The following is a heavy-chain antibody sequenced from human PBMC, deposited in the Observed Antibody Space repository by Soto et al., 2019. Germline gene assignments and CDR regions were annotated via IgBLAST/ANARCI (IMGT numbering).Heavy chain of an antibody. CDR2: IREDGNEK. Sequence: GGSLRLSCAASGFTFSDYYMSWIRQAPGKGLEWVACIREDGNEKYYVDSVKGRFTISKDNAKNSLYLQMNSLRAEDTAVYYCARAREDLDYWGQGSLVTVSS. D-gene: IGHD1-26*01. CDR3: ARAREDLDY. V-gene: IGHV3-7*01. CDR1: GFTFSDYY. J-gene: IGHJ4*02.